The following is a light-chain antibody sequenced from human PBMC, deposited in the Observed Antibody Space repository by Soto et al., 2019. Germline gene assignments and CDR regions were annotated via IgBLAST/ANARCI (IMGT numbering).Light chain of an antibody. V-gene: IGKV1-39*01. Sequence: IQMSHSLSSLSSTVKDRVTITCRASPSINNYLNWYQQKAGKAPKLLIYVASNLQSGVPSRFSASGFGTDFTLTIISLEPEDFAVYYCHQRNKWRTLGQGTKVDNK. J-gene: IGKJ1*01. CDR3: HQRNKWRT. CDR1: PSINNY. CDR2: VAS.